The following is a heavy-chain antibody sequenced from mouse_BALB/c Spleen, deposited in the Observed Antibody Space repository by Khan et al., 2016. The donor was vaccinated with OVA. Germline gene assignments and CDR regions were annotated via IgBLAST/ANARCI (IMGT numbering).Heavy chain of an antibody. D-gene: IGHD1-1*01. CDR2: ISYSGRT. CDR3: ARSVTSSTGVATDFDY. CDR1: GYSITSDYA. Sequence: EVQLQESGPGLVKPSQSLSLTCTVSGYSITSDYAWNWLRQFPGNKLEWMGYISYSGRTSYNPSLKSRISITRDTSKNQFFLQLNSVTTEDTATYYCARSVTSSTGVATDFDYWGQGTTRTVSS. J-gene: IGHJ2*01. V-gene: IGHV3-2*02.